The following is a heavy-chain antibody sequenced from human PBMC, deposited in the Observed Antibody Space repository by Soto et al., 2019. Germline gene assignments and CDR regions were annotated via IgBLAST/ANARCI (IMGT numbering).Heavy chain of an antibody. CDR1: GFTVSSNY. Sequence: EVQLVESGGGLIQPGGSLRLSCAASGFTVSSNYMSWVRQAPGKGLEWVSVIYSGGSTYYADSVKGRFTISRDNSKITLYLQMNSLRAEDTAVYYCTRRLRAVGSSGWGYDYGIDVWRQGTKVTFS. V-gene: IGHV3-53*01. D-gene: IGHD6-19*01. J-gene: IGHJ6*02. CDR2: IYSGGST. CDR3: TRRLRAVGSSGWGYDYGIDV.